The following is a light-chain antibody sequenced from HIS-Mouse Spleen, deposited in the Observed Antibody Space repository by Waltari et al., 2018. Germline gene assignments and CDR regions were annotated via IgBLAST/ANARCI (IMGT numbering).Light chain of an antibody. V-gene: IGLV3-10*01. CDR1: ALPKKY. CDR3: YSTDSSGNHRV. Sequence: SYELTQPPSVSVSPGQTARITCSGDALPKKYAYWYQQKSGQAPVLVIYEDSKRPSGIPGRFSGSSYGTMATLTISGDQVEDEADYYCYSTDSSGNHRVFGGGTKLTVL. J-gene: IGLJ2*01. CDR2: EDS.